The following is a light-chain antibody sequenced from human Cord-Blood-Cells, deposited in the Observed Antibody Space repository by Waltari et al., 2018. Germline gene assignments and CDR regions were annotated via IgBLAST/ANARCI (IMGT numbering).Light chain of an antibody. V-gene: IGLV2-23*01. CDR1: SSAVGSYNL. CDR2: EGS. CDR3: CSYAGSSTYV. Sequence: QSALTQPASVSGSPGQSITISCTGTSSAVGSYNLVSWYHQHPAKAPQLMIYEGSKRPSGVSNRFAGSKSGNTASLTISGLQAEDEADYYCCSYAGSSTYVFGTGTKVTVL. J-gene: IGLJ1*01.